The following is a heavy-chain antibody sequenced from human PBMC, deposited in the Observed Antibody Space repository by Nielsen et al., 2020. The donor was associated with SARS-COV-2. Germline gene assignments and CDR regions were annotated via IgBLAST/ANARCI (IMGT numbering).Heavy chain of an antibody. CDR3: ARGLRITMVRGVIRWFDP. D-gene: IGHD3-10*01. CDR2: INPNSGNT. J-gene: IGHJ5*02. CDR1: GYTFTSYD. Sequence: ASVKVSCKASGYTFTSYDINWVRQATGQGLEWMGWINPNSGNTGYAQKFQGRVTMTRNTSISTAYMELSSLRSEDTAVYYCARGLRITMVRGVIRWFDPWGQGTLVTVSS. V-gene: IGHV1-8*01.